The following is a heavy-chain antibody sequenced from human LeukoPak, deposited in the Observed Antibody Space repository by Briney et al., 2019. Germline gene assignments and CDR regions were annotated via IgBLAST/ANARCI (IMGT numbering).Heavy chain of an antibody. CDR2: ISSSSSYI. J-gene: IGHJ4*02. V-gene: IGHV3-21*04. D-gene: IGHD5-12*01. CDR3: AKGEDIVATDGSLEDY. CDR1: GFTFSSYS. Sequence: GGSLRLSCAASGFTFSSYSMNWVRQAPGKGLEWVSSISSSSSYIYYADSVKGRFTISRDNSKNTLYLQMNSLRAEDTAVYYCAKGEDIVATDGSLEDYWGQGTLVTVSS.